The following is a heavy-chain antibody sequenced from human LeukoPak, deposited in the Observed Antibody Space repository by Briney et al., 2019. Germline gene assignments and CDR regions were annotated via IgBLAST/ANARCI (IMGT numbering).Heavy chain of an antibody. CDR1: GGSITRYY. Sequence: PSETLSLTCSVSGGSITRYYWSWIRQTPGKGLEWIGSVSRSGKTNFNSSLKSRVIISTDTSKTTLSLRLSSVTAADTAVYYCARGRSYNEILTGYGDYYYYMDVWGKGTTVTVSS. CDR3: ARGRSYNEILTGYGDYYYYMDV. D-gene: IGHD3-9*01. J-gene: IGHJ6*03. CDR2: VSRSGKT. V-gene: IGHV4-59*01.